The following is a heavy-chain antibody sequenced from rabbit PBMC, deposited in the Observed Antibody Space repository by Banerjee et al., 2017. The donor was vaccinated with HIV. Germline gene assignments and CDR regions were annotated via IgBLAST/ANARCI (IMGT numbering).Heavy chain of an antibody. CDR3: ARLWDEYGDLML. Sequence: QEQLVESGGGLVQPEGSLTLTCTASGFSFSSSYYMCWVRQAPGKGLEWIACIYAGSSGSTYYASWVISRFTISKTSSTTVTLQMTSLTAADTATYFCARLWDEYGDLMLWGPGTLVTVS. J-gene: IGHJ4*01. D-gene: IGHD2-1*01. V-gene: IGHV1S45*01. CDR2: IYAGSSGST. CDR1: GFSFSSSYY.